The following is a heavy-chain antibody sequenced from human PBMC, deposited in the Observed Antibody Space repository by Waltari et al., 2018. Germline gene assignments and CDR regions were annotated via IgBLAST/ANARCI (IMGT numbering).Heavy chain of an antibody. J-gene: IGHJ4*02. CDR2: INPNKDGT. Sequence: QVQLVQSGAEVKKPGASVKVSCTASGYTFIGYYITWVRQAPGQGPEWMGWINPNKDGTKYAQKFQGRVTMTRDTSISTAYMELSRLTSDDTAVYYCARDGPLTGDLFDYWGQGTLVTVSS. D-gene: IGHD7-27*01. V-gene: IGHV1-2*02. CDR3: ARDGPLTGDLFDY. CDR1: GYTFIGYY.